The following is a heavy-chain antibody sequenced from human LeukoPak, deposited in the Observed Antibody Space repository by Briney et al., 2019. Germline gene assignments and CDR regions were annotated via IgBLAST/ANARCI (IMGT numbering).Heavy chain of an antibody. V-gene: IGHV1-2*02. CDR2: INPNSGVT. J-gene: IGHJ4*02. CDR1: GYTFTGYY. Sequence: GASVQVSCKASGYTFTGYYIHWVRQAPGQGLEWMGWINPNSGVTKFAQKFQGRVTVTRDTSISTAYMEMRRLRPDDRAVYFCARGPPTRVVVITTGDFDYWGQGTLVTVS. D-gene: IGHD3-22*01. CDR3: ARGPPTRVVVITTGDFDY.